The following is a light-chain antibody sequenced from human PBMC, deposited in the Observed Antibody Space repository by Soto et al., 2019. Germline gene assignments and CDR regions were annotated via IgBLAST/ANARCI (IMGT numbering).Light chain of an antibody. J-gene: IGKJ1*01. V-gene: IGKV3-15*01. CDR2: RTS. Sequence: EIVMTQSPATLSVSPGERATLSCRASQSISSNLAWYQQKPGQAPRLLMFRTSSRATGFPARFSGSGSGTEFTLTISSLQSEDFAVYYCQQYNNWPPITFGQGTKVDIK. CDR1: QSISSN. CDR3: QQYNNWPPIT.